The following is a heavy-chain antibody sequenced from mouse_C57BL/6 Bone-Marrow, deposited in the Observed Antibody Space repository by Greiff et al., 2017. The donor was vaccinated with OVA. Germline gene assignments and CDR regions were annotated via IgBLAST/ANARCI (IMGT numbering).Heavy chain of an antibody. CDR2: IRSKSSNYAT. J-gene: IGHJ3*01. Sequence: DVKLVESGGGLVQPKGSLKLSCAASGFTFNTYAMHWVRQAPGKGLEWVARIRSKSSNYATYYADSVQDRFTISRDDSQSMLYLQMNNLKTEDTAMYYCVRDQYSNYSAWFAYWGQGTLVTVSA. CDR1: GFTFNTYA. V-gene: IGHV10-3*01. CDR3: VRDQYSNYSAWFAY. D-gene: IGHD2-5*01.